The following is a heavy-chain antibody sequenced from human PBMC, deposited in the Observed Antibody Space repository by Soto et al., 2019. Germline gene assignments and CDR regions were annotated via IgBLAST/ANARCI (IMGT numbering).Heavy chain of an antibody. V-gene: IGHV3-43*01. Sequence: EVQLVQSGGVVVQPGGSLRLSCAASGFTFDDYNMHWVRQAPGKSLEWVSLISPDRTNTNYAESVKGRFTISRDNSKYSLYLQMNSLRTEDTALYYCVKETYYYDVSSYYPLGSWGQGTLLTVSS. CDR1: GFTFDDYN. CDR3: VKETYYYDVSSYYPLGS. CDR2: ISPDRTNT. D-gene: IGHD3-22*01. J-gene: IGHJ5*02.